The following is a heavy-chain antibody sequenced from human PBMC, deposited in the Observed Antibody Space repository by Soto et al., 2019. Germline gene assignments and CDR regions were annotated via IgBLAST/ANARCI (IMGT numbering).Heavy chain of an antibody. CDR1: GYTFTSYA. CDR2: INAGNGNT. Sequence: GASVKVSCKASGYTFTSYAMHWVRQAPGQWLEWMGWINAGNGNTKYSQKFQGRVTITRDTSASTAYMELSSLRSEDTAVYYCARVFGSGPYYYYGMDVWGQGTTVTVSS. D-gene: IGHD3-10*01. J-gene: IGHJ6*02. V-gene: IGHV1-3*01. CDR3: ARVFGSGPYYYYGMDV.